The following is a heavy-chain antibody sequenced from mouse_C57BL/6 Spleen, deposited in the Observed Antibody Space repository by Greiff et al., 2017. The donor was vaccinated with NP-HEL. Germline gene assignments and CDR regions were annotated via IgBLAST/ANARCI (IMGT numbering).Heavy chain of an antibody. J-gene: IGHJ2*01. Sequence: EVQVVASGPELVKPGASVKISCKASGYSFTGYYMNWVKQSPEKSLEWIGEINPSTGGTPYNQKFKANATLTVDKSSSTAYMLLKNLTSEDSAFYYCARRCLDSSGSYYFDDWGKGTTLTVSS. CDR3: ARRCLDSSGSYYFDD. CDR1: GYSFTGYY. D-gene: IGHD3-2*02. V-gene: IGHV1-42*01. CDR2: INPSTGGT.